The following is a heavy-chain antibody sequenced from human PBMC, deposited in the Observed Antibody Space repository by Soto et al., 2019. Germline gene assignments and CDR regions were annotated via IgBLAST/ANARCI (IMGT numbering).Heavy chain of an antibody. V-gene: IGHV1-69*08. CDR2: IIPIRGIA. CDR1: GGTFSSYS. CDR3: ATDKDSTYDY. D-gene: IGHD4-4*01. Sequence: QVQLVQSGAEVKKPGSSVKVSCKASGGTFSSYSFTWVRQAPGQGLEWMGRIIPIRGIANYAQNFQGRVTINADKSTSTAYMELSSLRSEDTAVYYCATDKDSTYDYWGQGTLVTVSS. J-gene: IGHJ4*02.